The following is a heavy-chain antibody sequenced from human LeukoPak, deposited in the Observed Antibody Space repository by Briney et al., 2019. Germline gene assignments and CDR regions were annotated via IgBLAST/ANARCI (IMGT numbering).Heavy chain of an antibody. Sequence: GGSLRLSCAASGFTFSGSAMHWVRQAPGQGLEWMGIINPSGGSTNYAQKFQGRVTITRDMSTSTAYMELSSLRSEDTAVYYCAADREGYYGSGTVWGQGTLVTVSS. CDR3: AADREGYYGSGTV. CDR1: GFTFSGSA. D-gene: IGHD3-10*01. CDR2: INPSGGST. V-gene: IGHV1-46*01. J-gene: IGHJ4*02.